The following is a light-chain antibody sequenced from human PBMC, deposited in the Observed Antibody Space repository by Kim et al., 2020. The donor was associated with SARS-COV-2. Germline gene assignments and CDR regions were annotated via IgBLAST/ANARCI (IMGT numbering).Light chain of an antibody. Sequence: DIQMTQSPSSLSASVGDRVTITCRASQDIANSLAWYQQKPGKVPQVLIYAASTLQSGVPSRFSDSGSGTEFTLTIGSLQTEDVATYYCQKYNSAPWTFGPGTKVEIK. V-gene: IGKV1-27*01. J-gene: IGKJ1*01. CDR2: AAS. CDR1: QDIANS. CDR3: QKYNSAPWT.